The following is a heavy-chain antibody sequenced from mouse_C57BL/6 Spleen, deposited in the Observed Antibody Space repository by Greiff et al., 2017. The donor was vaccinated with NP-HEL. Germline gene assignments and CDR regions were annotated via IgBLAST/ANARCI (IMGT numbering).Heavy chain of an antibody. CDR1: GYTFTSYW. D-gene: IGHD2-4*01. CDR2: IHPNSGST. CDR3: ARGFYDYPKAWFAY. V-gene: IGHV1-64*01. Sequence: QVQLQQPGAELVKPGASVKLSCKASGYTFTSYWMHWVKQRPGQGLEWIGMIHPNSGSTNYNEKFKSKATLTVDKSSSTAYMQLSSLTSEDSAVYYCARGFYDYPKAWFAYWGQGTLVTVSA. J-gene: IGHJ3*01.